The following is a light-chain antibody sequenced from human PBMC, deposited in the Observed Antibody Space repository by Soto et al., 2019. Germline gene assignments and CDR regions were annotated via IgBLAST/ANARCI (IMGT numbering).Light chain of an antibody. J-gene: IGKJ1*01. CDR1: QSVSNN. V-gene: IGKV3-15*01. CDR3: QQYNNWPRT. CDR2: GAS. Sequence: EIVMTQSPATVSMSPGERATLPCRASQSVSNNLAWYLHKPGQAPRLLIFGASTRATGIPARFSVSGFGTEFTLSISSLQSEDFAIYYCQQYNNWPRTFGQGTKVDIK.